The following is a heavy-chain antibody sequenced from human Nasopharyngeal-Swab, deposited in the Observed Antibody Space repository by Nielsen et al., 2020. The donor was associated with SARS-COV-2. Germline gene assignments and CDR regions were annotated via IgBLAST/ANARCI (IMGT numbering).Heavy chain of an antibody. Sequence: WIRQPPGKGLEWIGNIPYSGNIYYNPSLKSRVTISEDTSKNQFSLKLSSLTAADTAVYYCVRGSGDAFDIWGQGTMVTVSS. D-gene: IGHD6-19*01. CDR2: IPYSGNI. V-gene: IGHV4-39*07. J-gene: IGHJ3*02. CDR3: VRGSGDAFDI.